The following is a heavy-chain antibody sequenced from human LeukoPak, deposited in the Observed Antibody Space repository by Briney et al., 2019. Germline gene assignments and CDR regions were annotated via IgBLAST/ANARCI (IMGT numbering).Heavy chain of an antibody. CDR3: ARGYSYGQGDFDY. CDR2: IYYSGST. V-gene: IGHV4-59*01. CDR1: GGSISSYY. J-gene: IGHJ4*02. Sequence: SETLSLTCTVSGGSISSYYWSWIRQPPGKGLEWIGYIYYSGSTNYNPSLKSRVTISVDTSKNQFSLKLSSVTAADTAVYYCARGYSYGQGDFDYWGPGTLVTVSS. D-gene: IGHD5-18*01.